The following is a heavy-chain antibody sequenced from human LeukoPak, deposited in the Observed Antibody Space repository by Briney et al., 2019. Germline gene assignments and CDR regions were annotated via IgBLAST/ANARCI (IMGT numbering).Heavy chain of an antibody. D-gene: IGHD6-6*01. V-gene: IGHV4-61*02. CDR2: ISSTGRT. Sequence: SQTLSLTCSVSGASISSDTYFWSWIRQPAGKGLEWIGRISSTGRTDYNPSLTSRVTISIDTSKNHFSMDLSSVTAADTAVYYCARDQRGSIAPCDYWGQGTLVTVSS. J-gene: IGHJ4*02. CDR3: ARDQRGSIAPCDY. CDR1: GASISSDTYF.